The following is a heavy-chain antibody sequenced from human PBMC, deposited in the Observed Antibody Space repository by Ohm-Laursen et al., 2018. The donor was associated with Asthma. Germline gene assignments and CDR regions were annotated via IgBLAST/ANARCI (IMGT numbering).Heavy chain of an antibody. V-gene: IGHV3-11*04. J-gene: IGHJ4*02. CDR3: GRGLRNSGSDNY. CDR1: GFAFSDYY. CDR2: ISSSGSTI. Sequence: GSLRLSCAASGFAFSDYYMSWIRQAPGKGLEWVSYISSSGSTIYYADSVKGRFTISRDNAKNSLYLQMNSLRAEDTAVYYCGRGLRNSGSDNYWGQGTLVTVSS. D-gene: IGHD5-12*01.